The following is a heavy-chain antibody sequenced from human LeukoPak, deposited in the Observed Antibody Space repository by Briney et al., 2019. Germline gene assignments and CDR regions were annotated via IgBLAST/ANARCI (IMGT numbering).Heavy chain of an antibody. CDR1: GGSISSSSYY. Sequence: SETLSLTCTVSGGSISSSSYYWGWIRQPPGKGLEWIGSIYYSGSTYYNPSLKSRVTISVDTSKNQFSLKLSSVTAADMAVYYCARHGFVEMANWGQGTLVTVSS. D-gene: IGHD5-24*01. J-gene: IGHJ4*02. CDR3: ARHGFVEMAN. CDR2: IYYSGST. V-gene: IGHV4-39*01.